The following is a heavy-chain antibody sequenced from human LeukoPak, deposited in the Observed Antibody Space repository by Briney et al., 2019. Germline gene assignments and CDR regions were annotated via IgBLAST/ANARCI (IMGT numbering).Heavy chain of an antibody. CDR3: AKHPLIGIAAAGTPPGYFDL. D-gene: IGHD6-13*01. CDR1: RFTFSSYA. Sequence: GGSLRLSCAASRFTFSSYAMSWVRQAPGKGLEWVSAISGSGGSTYYADSVKGRFTISRDSSKNTLYLQMNSLRAEDTAVYYCAKHPLIGIAAAGTPPGYFDLWGRGTLVTVSS. CDR2: ISGSGGST. J-gene: IGHJ2*01. V-gene: IGHV3-23*01.